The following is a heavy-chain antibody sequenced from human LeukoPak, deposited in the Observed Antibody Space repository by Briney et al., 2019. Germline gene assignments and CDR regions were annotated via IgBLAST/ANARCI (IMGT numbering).Heavy chain of an antibody. CDR2: INPNSGGT. J-gene: IGHJ6*02. D-gene: IGHD3-3*01. V-gene: IGHV1-2*02. Sequence: ASVKVSCKASGYTFTGYYMHWVRQAPGQGLEWMGWINPNSGGTNYAQKFQGRVTMTRDTSISTAYMELSRLKSDDTAVYYCARVVGITIFGVAPYYYYGMDVWGQGTTVTVSS. CDR3: ARVVGITIFGVAPYYYYGMDV. CDR1: GYTFTGYY.